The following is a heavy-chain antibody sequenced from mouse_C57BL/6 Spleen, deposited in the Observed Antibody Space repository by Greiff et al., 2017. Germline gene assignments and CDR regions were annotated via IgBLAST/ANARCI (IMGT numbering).Heavy chain of an antibody. Sequence: VQLQQPGAELVKPGASVKMSCKASGYTFTSYWITWVKQRPGQGLEWIGDIYPGSGSTNYNEKFKSKATLTVDTSSSTAYMQLCSLTSEDSAVYYCAREGVYYDSDAAYWGQGTLVTVSA. J-gene: IGHJ3*01. CDR3: AREGVYYDSDAAY. CDR1: GYTFTSYW. V-gene: IGHV1-55*01. CDR2: IYPGSGST. D-gene: IGHD2-4*01.